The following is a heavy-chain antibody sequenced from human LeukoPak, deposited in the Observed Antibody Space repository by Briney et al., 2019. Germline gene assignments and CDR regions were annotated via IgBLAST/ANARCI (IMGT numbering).Heavy chain of an antibody. Sequence: ASETLSLTCSVSDDSITMYYWTWIRQPPGKGLEWIGYVDHTGSTNFNPSLNGRVSISRDTTKNLSSLRLRSVTAADTAVYFCARGCVSSSTWYSTYYYYFYMDVWGKGTTVTVSS. CDR3: ARGCVSSSTWYSTYYYYFYMDV. V-gene: IGHV4-59*01. CDR1: DDSITMYY. CDR2: VDHTGST. D-gene: IGHD1-1*01. J-gene: IGHJ6*03.